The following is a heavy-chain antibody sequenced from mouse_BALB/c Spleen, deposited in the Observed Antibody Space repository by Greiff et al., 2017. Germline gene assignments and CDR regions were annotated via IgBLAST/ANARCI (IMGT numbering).Heavy chain of an antibody. Sequence: VHVKQSGAELVKPGASVKLSCTASGFNIKDTYMHWVKQRPEQGLEWIGRIDPANGNTKYDPKFQGKATITADTSSNTAYLQLSSLTSEDTAVYYCAYYYGSSYYAMDYWGQGTSVTVSS. V-gene: IGHV14-3*02. CDR3: AYYYGSSYYAMDY. D-gene: IGHD1-1*01. J-gene: IGHJ4*01. CDR2: IDPANGNT. CDR1: GFNIKDTY.